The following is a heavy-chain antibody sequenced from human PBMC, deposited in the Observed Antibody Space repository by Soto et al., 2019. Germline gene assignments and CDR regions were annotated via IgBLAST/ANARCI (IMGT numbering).Heavy chain of an antibody. D-gene: IGHD3-9*01. J-gene: IGHJ6*02. CDR3: ARADYEILTGSYAMDV. V-gene: IGHV4-31*03. CDR1: GGSISSGGYY. Sequence: SETLSLTCTVSGGSISSGGYYWSWIRQHPGKGLEWIGYIYYSGSTYYNPSLKSRVTISIDTSKNQFSLKLSSVTAADTAVYYCARADYEILTGSYAMDVWGQGTKGTVS. CDR2: IYYSGST.